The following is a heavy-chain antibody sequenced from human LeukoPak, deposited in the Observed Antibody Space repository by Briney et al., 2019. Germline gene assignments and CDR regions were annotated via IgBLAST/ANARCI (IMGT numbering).Heavy chain of an antibody. J-gene: IGHJ6*03. CDR3: AREVYIVATLDYMDV. CDR1: GFTFSSYW. CDR2: IKQDGSEK. D-gene: IGHD5-12*01. Sequence: PGGSLRLSCAASGFTFSSYWMSWVRQAPGKGLEWVANIKQDGSEKYYVDSVKGRFTISRDNAKNSLYLQMNSLRAEDTAVYYCAREVYIVATLDYMDVWGKGTTVTVSS. V-gene: IGHV3-7*01.